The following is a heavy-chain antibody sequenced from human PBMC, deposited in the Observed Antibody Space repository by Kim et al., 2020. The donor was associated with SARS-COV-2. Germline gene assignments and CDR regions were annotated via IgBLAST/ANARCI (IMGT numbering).Heavy chain of an antibody. Sequence: ASVKVSCKASGYTFTTYAMNWVRQAPGQGLEWMGWINTNTGNQTYAQGFTGRFVFSLDTSVSTAYLQISSLKAEDTAVYYCASTPHSYYYDSSGYYPTPFDYWGQGTLVTVSS. D-gene: IGHD3-22*01. CDR1: GYTFTTYA. V-gene: IGHV7-4-1*02. CDR3: ASTPHSYYYDSSGYYPTPFDY. CDR2: INTNTGNQ. J-gene: IGHJ4*02.